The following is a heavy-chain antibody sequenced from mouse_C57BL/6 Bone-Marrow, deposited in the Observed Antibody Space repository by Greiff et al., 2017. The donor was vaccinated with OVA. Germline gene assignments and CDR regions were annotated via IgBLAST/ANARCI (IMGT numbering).Heavy chain of an antibody. D-gene: IGHD1-1*01. V-gene: IGHV1-76*01. Sequence: VQLQQSGAELVRPGASVKLSCKASGYTFTDYYINWVKQRPGQGLEWIARIYPGSGNTYYNEKFKGKATLTAEKSSSTAYMQLSSLTSEDSAVYFCARTTVGEDWYFDVWGTGTTVTVSS. CDR3: ARTTVGEDWYFDV. J-gene: IGHJ1*03. CDR2: IYPGSGNT. CDR1: GYTFTDYY.